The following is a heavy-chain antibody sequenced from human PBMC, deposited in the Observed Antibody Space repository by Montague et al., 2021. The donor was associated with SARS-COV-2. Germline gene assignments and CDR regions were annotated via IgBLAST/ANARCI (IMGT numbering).Heavy chain of an antibody. CDR3: ARDRFEFGAGRQGTIDF. CDR2: MHFTGKT. Sequence: SETLSLTCSVSGDSITNHYWSWIRQPAGKGLEWIGRMHFTGKTNFSPFLSSRLTMSADTSKNQFSLKLTSVTAADTAIYFCARDRFEFGAGRQGTIDFWGQGTLVTVSS. J-gene: IGHJ4*02. CDR1: GDSITNHY. D-gene: IGHD3-10*01. V-gene: IGHV4-4*07.